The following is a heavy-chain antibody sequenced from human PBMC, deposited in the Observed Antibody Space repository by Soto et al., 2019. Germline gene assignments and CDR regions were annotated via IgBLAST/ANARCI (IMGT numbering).Heavy chain of an antibody. D-gene: IGHD6-13*01. V-gene: IGHV4-59*01. J-gene: IGHJ5*02. CDR1: GGSISSYY. CDR3: ARDLAAAGTMPYWFDP. CDR2: IYYSGST. Sequence: PSETLSLTCTVSGGSISSYYWSWIRQPPGKGLEWIGYIYYSGSTNYNPSLKSRVTISVDTSKNQFSLKLSSVTAADTAVYYCARDLAAAGTMPYWFDPWGQGTLVTVSS.